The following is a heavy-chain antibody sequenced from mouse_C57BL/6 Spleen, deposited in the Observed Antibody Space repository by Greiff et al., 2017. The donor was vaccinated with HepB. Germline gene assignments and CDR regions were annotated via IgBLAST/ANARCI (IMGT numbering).Heavy chain of an antibody. J-gene: IGHJ4*01. CDR3: ARGITTVRGAMDY. Sequence: EVMLVESGGGLVKPGGSLKLSCAASGFTFSDYGMHWVRQAPEKGLEWVAYISSGSSTIYYADTVKGRFTISRDNAKNTLFLQMTSLRSEDTAMYYCARGITTVRGAMDYWGQGTSVTVSS. CDR2: ISSGSSTI. CDR1: GFTFSDYG. D-gene: IGHD1-1*01. V-gene: IGHV5-17*01.